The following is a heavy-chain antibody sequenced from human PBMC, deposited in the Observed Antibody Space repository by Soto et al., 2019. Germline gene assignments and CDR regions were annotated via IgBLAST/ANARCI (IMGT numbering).Heavy chain of an antibody. Sequence: GGYLGLSCAASGFTFSSYAMSWVRQATGKWLEWVSAISGSGGSTYYADSVKGRFTISRDNSKNTLYLQMNSLRAEDTAVYYCARDHYYDSSGYQSSPSPDIWGQGTMVTDSS. CDR3: ARDHYYDSSGYQSSPSPDI. V-gene: IGHV3-23*01. CDR1: GFTFSSYA. D-gene: IGHD3-22*01. CDR2: ISGSGGST. J-gene: IGHJ3*02.